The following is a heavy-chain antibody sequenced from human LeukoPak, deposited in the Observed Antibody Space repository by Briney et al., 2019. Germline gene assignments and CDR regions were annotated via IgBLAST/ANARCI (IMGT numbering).Heavy chain of an antibody. J-gene: IGHJ4*02. D-gene: IGHD2-2*01. Sequence: PGGSLRLSCAASGFTVNNNYMTWVRQAPGKGLEWVSVIYSGGTTYYADSVKGRFTISRDNSKNTLYLQMNSLRAEDTAVYYCARAQVPIVVVPAAIDYWGQGTLVTVSS. V-gene: IGHV3-53*05. CDR1: GFTVNNNY. CDR3: ARAQVPIVVVPAAIDY. CDR2: IYSGGTT.